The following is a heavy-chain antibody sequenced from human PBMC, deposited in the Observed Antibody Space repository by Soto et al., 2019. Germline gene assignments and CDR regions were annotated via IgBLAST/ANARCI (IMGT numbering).Heavy chain of an antibody. CDR2: IIPIFGTA. J-gene: IGHJ4*02. V-gene: IGHV1-69*13. D-gene: IGHD5-18*01. Sequence: ASVKVSCKASGGTFSSYAISWVRQAPGQGLEWMGGIIPIFGTANYAQKFQGRVTITADESTSTAYMELSSLRSEDTAVYYCARAYGYRYGLFDYWVQGTLVNVS. CDR3: ARAYGYRYGLFDY. CDR1: GGTFSSYA.